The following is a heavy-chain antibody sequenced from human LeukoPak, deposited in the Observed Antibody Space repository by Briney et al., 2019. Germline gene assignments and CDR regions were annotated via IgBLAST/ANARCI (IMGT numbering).Heavy chain of an antibody. J-gene: IGHJ3*02. CDR1: GFTVSTNY. D-gene: IGHD3-10*01. CDR2: IYSDGRT. CDR3: ARDSGRFDVFDI. Sequence: GGSLRLSCAASGFTVSTNYMSWVRQAAGKGLEWVSVIYSDGRTYYADSVKGRFTISRDNSKNTLYLQMNSLRAEDTAVYYCARDSGRFDVFDIWGQGTMVTVSS. V-gene: IGHV3-53*01.